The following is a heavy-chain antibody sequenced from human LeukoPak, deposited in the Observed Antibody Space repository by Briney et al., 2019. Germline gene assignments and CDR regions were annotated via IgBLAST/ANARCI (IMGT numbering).Heavy chain of an antibody. CDR2: IYHSGST. V-gene: IGHV4-4*02. Sequence: SETLSLTCAVSGGSISSSNWWSWVRQPPGKGLEWIGEIYHSGSTNYNPSLKSRVTISVDKSKNQFSLKLSSVTAADTAVYYCARDPPLHGVVIIVRRRGAFDIWGQGTMVTVSS. J-gene: IGHJ3*02. D-gene: IGHD3-3*01. CDR3: ARDPPLHGVVIIVRRRGAFDI. CDR1: GGSISSSNW.